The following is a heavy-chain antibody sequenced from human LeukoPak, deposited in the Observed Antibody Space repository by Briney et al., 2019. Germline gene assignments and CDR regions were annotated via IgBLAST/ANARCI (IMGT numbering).Heavy chain of an antibody. D-gene: IGHD6-19*01. Sequence: SETLSLTCAVYGGPFSGYYWSWIRQPPGKGLEWIGEINHSGSTNYNPSLKSRVTISVDTSKNQFSLKLSSVTAADTAVYYCAGDNAVAGSDYWGQGTLVTVSS. CDR3: AGDNAVAGSDY. J-gene: IGHJ4*02. V-gene: IGHV4-34*01. CDR1: GGPFSGYY. CDR2: INHSGST.